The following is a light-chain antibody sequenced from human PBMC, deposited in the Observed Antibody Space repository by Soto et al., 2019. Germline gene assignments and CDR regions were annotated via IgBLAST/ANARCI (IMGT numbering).Light chain of an antibody. CDR2: AAF. CDR3: QQYDSSPMYT. Sequence: EIVLTQSPATLSLSPGERATLSCRASQSVSSYLAWYQQRPGQAPRLLISAAFSRATGIPDRFSGSGSGTDFTLTISRLEPEDFAVYYCQQYDSSPMYTFGQGTKVDIK. CDR1: QSVSSY. V-gene: IGKV3-20*01. J-gene: IGKJ2*01.